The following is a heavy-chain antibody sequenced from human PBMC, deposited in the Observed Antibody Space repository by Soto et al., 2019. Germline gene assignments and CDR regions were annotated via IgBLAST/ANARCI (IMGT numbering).Heavy chain of an antibody. CDR3: ARDLAKGGGSAGFDY. V-gene: IGHV1-2*02. CDR1: QYPVTSYY. CDR2: INPKSCGT. D-gene: IGHD1-26*01. J-gene: IGHJ4*01. Sequence: FVKVSCNSFQYPVTSYYFHWVRQAPGQGLEWMGWINPKSCGTVYPLKVQGRVTMTWDTSICTAYMALTSLRSDDTAVYYCARDLAKGGGSAGFDYWG.